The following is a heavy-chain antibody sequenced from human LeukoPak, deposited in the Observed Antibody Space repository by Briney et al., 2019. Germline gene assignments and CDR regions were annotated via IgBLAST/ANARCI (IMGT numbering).Heavy chain of an antibody. J-gene: IGHJ4*02. CDR2: TYYRSKWHN. CDR3: ARATTTGTYDC. D-gene: IGHD1-26*01. V-gene: IGHV6-1*01. CDR1: GDSVSSDSAA. Sequence: PSQTLSLTCAISGDSVSSDSAAWSWIRQSPSRGLEWLGRTYYRSKWHNDHAGSVKSRITINPDTSKNQFSLQLNSVTPEDTAVYYCARATTTGTYDCWGQGTLVTVSS.